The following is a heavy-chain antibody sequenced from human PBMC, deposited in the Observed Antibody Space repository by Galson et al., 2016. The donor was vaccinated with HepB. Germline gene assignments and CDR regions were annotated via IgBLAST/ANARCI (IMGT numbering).Heavy chain of an antibody. J-gene: IGHJ6*02. D-gene: IGHD3-16*02. Sequence: SVKVSCKASGYTFTDYDMHWVRQSPGQRLEWLGYISAGIGNTKYSQKFEDRLTVSRDTSARTHYMELSSLSSNDTAVYYCARDLIGNMDVWGQGTAVTVSS. V-gene: IGHV1-3*01. CDR2: ISAGIGNT. CDR1: GYTFTDYD. CDR3: ARDLIGNMDV.